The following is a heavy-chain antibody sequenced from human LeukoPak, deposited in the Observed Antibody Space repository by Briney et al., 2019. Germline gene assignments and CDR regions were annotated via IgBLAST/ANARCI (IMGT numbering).Heavy chain of an antibody. CDR3: ARGMGIWFPFDY. CDR1: GGSFSGYY. J-gene: IGHJ4*02. Sequence: SETLSLTCAVYGGSFSGYYWSWIRQPPGKGLEWIGEINHSGSTNYNPSLKSRVTISVDTSKNQFSLKLSSVTAADTAVYYCARGMGIWFPFDYWGQGTLVTVSS. V-gene: IGHV4-34*01. CDR2: INHSGST. D-gene: IGHD3-10*01.